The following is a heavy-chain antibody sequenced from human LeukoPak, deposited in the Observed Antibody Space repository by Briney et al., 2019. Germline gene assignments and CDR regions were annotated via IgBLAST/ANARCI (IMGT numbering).Heavy chain of an antibody. Sequence: PSETLSLTCAVYGGSFSGYYWSWIRQPPGKGLEWIGEINHSGSTNYNPSLKSRVTISVDTSKNQFSLKLSSVTAADTAVYYCALHCSGGSCYSYFDYWGQGTLVTVSS. V-gene: IGHV4-34*01. CDR2: INHSGST. CDR1: GGSFSGYY. D-gene: IGHD2-15*01. CDR3: ALHCSGGSCYSYFDY. J-gene: IGHJ4*02.